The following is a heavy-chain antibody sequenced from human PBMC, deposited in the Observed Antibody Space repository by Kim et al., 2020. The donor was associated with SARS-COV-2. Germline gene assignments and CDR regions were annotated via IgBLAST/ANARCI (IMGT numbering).Heavy chain of an antibody. CDR2: SP. CDR3: ARVGFGELSV. Sequence: SPRYYPSLKSRVTISVATSKNPFSLKLSSVTASDTAVYYCARVGFGELSVWGQGTLVTVSS. J-gene: IGHJ4*02. D-gene: IGHD3-10*01. V-gene: IGHV4-34*01.